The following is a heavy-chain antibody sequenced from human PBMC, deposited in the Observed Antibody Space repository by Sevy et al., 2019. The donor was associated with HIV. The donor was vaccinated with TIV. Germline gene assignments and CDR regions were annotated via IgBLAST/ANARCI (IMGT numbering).Heavy chain of an antibody. D-gene: IGHD3-22*01. J-gene: IGHJ3*02. V-gene: IGHV3-30*02. CDR1: GFTFSSYG. CDR3: ASLPNNYYDSSGYSGNDAFDI. CDR2: IRYDGSNK. Sequence: GGSLRLSCAASGFTFSSYGMHWVRQAPGKGLEWVAFIRYDGSNKYYADSVKGRFTISRDNSKNTLYLQMNSLRAEDTAVYYCASLPNNYYDSSGYSGNDAFDIWGQGTMVTVSS.